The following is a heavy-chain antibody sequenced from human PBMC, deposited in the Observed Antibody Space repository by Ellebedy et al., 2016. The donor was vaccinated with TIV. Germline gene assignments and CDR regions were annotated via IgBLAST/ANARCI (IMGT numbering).Heavy chain of an antibody. V-gene: IGHV1-2*02. Sequence: AASVKVSCKASGYTFTDYGISWVRQAPGQGLEWMGWINPNSGGTNYAQKFQGRVTMTRDTSISTAYMELSRLRSDDTAVYYCASLPHYGDSGPWGQGTLVTVSS. D-gene: IGHD4-17*01. CDR1: GYTFTDYG. CDR2: INPNSGGT. J-gene: IGHJ5*02. CDR3: ASLPHYGDSGP.